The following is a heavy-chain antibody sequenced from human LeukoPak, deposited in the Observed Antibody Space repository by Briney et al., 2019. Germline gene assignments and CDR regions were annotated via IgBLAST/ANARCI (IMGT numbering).Heavy chain of an antibody. CDR2: IKQDGSEK. D-gene: IGHD6-19*01. V-gene: IGHV3-7*01. J-gene: IGHJ3*02. Sequence: PGGSLRLSCEASGFTFSSHCMSWVRQAPGKGLEWVANIKQDGSEKYYVESVKGRFTISRDNAKNSLYLQMSILRAADTAVYYCARVRIAVAVSAFDIWGQGTMVTVSS. CDR3: ARVRIAVAVSAFDI. CDR1: GFTFSSHC.